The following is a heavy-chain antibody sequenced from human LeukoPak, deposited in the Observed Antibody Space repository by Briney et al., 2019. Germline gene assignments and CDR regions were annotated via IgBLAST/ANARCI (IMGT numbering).Heavy chain of an antibody. CDR1: GFTFSSYS. CDR3: ARGGCSGGSCPLDF. V-gene: IGHV3-48*01. D-gene: IGHD2-15*01. J-gene: IGHJ4*02. Sequence: GGSLRLSCAASGFTFSSYSMNWVRQAPGKGLEWVSYTVSRDNAKNSLYLQMNSLRAEDTAVYYCARGGCSGGSCPLDFWGQGTLVTVSS.